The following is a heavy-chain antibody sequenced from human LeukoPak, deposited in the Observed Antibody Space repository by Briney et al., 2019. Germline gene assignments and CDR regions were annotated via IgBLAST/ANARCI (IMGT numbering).Heavy chain of an antibody. CDR2: IYYSGST. Sequence: PSQTLSLTCTVSGGSISSGGYYWSWIRQHPGKGLEWIGYIYYSGSTYYNPSLKSRVTISVDKSKNQFTLKLSSVTAADTAVYYCARDLRSSGWYSPFDYWGQGTLVTVSS. V-gene: IGHV4-31*03. CDR3: ARDLRSSGWYSPFDY. J-gene: IGHJ4*02. CDR1: GGSISSGGYY. D-gene: IGHD6-19*01.